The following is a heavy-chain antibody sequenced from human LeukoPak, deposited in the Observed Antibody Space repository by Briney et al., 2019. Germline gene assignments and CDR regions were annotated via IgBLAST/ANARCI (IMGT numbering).Heavy chain of an antibody. CDR3: ARLRGGTTHPDY. V-gene: IGHV4-39*01. J-gene: IGHJ4*02. CDR2: FYYSGFT. Sequence: PSETLSLTCSVSADSISRSSYYWGWLRQPPGKGLEWIGTFYYSGFTYYNPSLKNRVTISVDTSKNQYSLKLSSVTAEDTAVYYCARLRGGTTHPDYWGQGTLVTVSS. D-gene: IGHD1-7*01. CDR1: ADSISRSSYY.